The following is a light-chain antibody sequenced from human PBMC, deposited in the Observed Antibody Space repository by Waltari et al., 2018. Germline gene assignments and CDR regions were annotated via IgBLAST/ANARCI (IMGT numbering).Light chain of an antibody. J-gene: IGLJ2*01. V-gene: IGLV6-57*03. CDR2: EDS. Sequence: NFMLTQPHSVSGSPGMTITISCTRSVGSIASAYVQWYQQRPGRAPITLIYEDSVRLSGVPDRFSASIDSSSNSASLTIPGLRSDDEADYFCQSYDKPTVIFGGGTRVTV. CDR3: QSYDKPTVI. CDR1: VGSIASAY.